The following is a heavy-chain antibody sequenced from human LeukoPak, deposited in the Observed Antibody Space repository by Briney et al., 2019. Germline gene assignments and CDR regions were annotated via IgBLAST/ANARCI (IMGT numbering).Heavy chain of an antibody. CDR2: IYYSGST. CDR1: GGSITTSSYY. CDR3: ARVPGSGSYYNSFDY. J-gene: IGHJ4*02. Sequence: SETLSLTCTVSGGSITTSSYYWGWIRQPPGKGLEWIGSIYYSGSTNYNPSLKSRVTISVDTSKNQFSLKLSSVTAADTAVYYCARVPGSGSYYNSFDYWGQGTLVTVSS. D-gene: IGHD3-10*01. V-gene: IGHV4-39*07.